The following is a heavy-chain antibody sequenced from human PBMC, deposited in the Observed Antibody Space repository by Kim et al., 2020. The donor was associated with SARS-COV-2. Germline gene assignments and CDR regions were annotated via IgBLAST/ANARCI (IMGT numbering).Heavy chain of an antibody. Sequence: YNPSLESRVTISVDTSKNQFSLKLSSVTAADTAVYYCARRRIELWAGIDYWGQGTLVTVSS. CDR3: ARRRIELWAGIDY. J-gene: IGHJ4*02. V-gene: IGHV4-39*01. D-gene: IGHD5-18*01.